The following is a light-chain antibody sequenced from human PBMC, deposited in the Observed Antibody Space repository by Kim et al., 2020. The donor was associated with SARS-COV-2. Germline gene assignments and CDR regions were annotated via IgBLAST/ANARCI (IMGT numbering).Light chain of an antibody. CDR2: RAS. J-gene: IGKJ4*01. CDR3: QQYTNWPPLT. V-gene: IGKV3-15*01. Sequence: SPGERAALSCTARQSVGRNLAWYQHKPGQAPRLLIYRASTRATGLPARFSGSGSETEFTLTISSLQSEDFAVYYCQQYTNWPPLTFGGGTKVDIK. CDR1: QSVGRN.